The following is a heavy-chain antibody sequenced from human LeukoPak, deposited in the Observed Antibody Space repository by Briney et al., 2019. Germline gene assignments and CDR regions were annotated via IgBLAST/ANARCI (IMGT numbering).Heavy chain of an antibody. CDR2: ISGSGGST. V-gene: IGHV3-23*01. J-gene: IGHJ4*02. D-gene: IGHD6-19*01. Sequence: PGGSLRLSCAASGFTFSSYAMSWVRQAPGKGLEWVSAISGSGGSTYYADSVKGRFTISRDNSKHTLYLQMNSLRAEDTAVYYCAKRIAVAGTGDYWGQGTLVTVSS. CDR3: AKRIAVAGTGDY. CDR1: GFTFSSYA.